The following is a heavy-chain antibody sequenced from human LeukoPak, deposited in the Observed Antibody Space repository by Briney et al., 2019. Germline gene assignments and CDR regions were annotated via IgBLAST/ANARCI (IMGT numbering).Heavy chain of an antibody. CDR1: GFTFSSYW. V-gene: IGHV3-7*01. Sequence: GGSLRLACAASGFTFSSYWMSWVRQAPGEGREWVANIKQDGSEKYYVDSVKGRFTISRDNAKNSLYLQMNSLRAEDTAVYYCARGKQLDRYYYYGMDVWGQGTTVTVSS. J-gene: IGHJ6*02. D-gene: IGHD1-1*01. CDR2: IKQDGSEK. CDR3: ARGKQLDRYYYYGMDV.